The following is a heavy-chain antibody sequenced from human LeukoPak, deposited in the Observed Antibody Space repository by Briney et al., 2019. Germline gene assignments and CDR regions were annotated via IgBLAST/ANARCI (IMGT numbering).Heavy chain of an antibody. CDR3: ARVYCTGGSCYFDY. V-gene: IGHV4-39*07. Sequence: TSETLSLTCTVSGGSISSSSYYWGWIRQPPGKGLDWIGSISYSGSTYYNPSLKSRVTISVDTSKNQFSLKLSSVTAADTAVYYCARVYCTGGSCYFDYWGQGTLVTVSS. CDR2: ISYSGST. J-gene: IGHJ4*02. CDR1: GGSISSSSYY. D-gene: IGHD2-15*01.